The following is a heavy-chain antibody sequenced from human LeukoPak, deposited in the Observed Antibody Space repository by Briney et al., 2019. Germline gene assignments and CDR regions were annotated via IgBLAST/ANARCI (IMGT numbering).Heavy chain of an antibody. CDR2: ISAYNGDT. CDR3: AREPYCGGDCYPNDAFDI. Sequence: ASVKVSCKTSGYTFTSYGFSWVRQAPGQGLEWMGWISAYNGDTNHAQKLQGRVTMTTDTSTSTAYMELRSLRSDDTAVYYCAREPYCGGDCYPNDAFDIWGQGTMVTVSS. V-gene: IGHV1-18*01. D-gene: IGHD2-21*02. CDR1: GYTFTSYG. J-gene: IGHJ3*02.